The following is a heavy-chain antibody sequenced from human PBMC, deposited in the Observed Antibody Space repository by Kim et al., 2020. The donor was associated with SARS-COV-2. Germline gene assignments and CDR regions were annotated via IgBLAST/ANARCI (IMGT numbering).Heavy chain of an antibody. CDR2: INHSGST. Sequence: SETLSLTCAVYGGSFSGYYWSWIRQPPGKGLEWIGEINHSGSTNYNPSLKSRVTISVDTSKNQFSLKLSSVTAADTAVYYCAIRVDTATKRYFDYWGQGTLVTVSS. CDR1: GGSFSGYY. V-gene: IGHV4-34*01. D-gene: IGHD5-18*01. CDR3: AIRVDTATKRYFDY. J-gene: IGHJ4*02.